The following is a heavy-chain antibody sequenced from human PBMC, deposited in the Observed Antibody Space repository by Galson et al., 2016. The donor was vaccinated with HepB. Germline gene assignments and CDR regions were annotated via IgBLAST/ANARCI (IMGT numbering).Heavy chain of an antibody. CDR1: GFTFRTYT. Sequence: SLRLSCAASGFTFRTYTIHWVRQAPGKGLEWVALISSDGNKKYYADSVKGRFTISRDNSKNTLSLQVNSLRAEDTAVYYCTRVIRASDWRYYYYYGMDVWGQGTTVTVSS. J-gene: IGHJ6*02. CDR3: TRVIRASDWRYYYYYGMDV. CDR2: ISSDGNKK. V-gene: IGHV3-30*04. D-gene: IGHD3-9*01.